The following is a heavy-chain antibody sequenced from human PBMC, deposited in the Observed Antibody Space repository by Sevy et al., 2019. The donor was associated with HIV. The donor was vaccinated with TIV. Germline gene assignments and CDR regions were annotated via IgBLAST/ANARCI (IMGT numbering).Heavy chain of an antibody. J-gene: IGHJ4*02. Sequence: GGSVRLSCAASGFTFSKYSMSWVRQPPGKGLEWVSTLSFGCGEINYADSVKGRFTISRDNSKSSVYQQMNNLRPEDTAVYYCAREGCTKPHDYWGQGTLVTVSS. CDR1: GFTFSKYS. D-gene: IGHD2-8*01. CDR3: AREGCTKPHDY. CDR2: LSFGCGEI. V-gene: IGHV3-23*01.